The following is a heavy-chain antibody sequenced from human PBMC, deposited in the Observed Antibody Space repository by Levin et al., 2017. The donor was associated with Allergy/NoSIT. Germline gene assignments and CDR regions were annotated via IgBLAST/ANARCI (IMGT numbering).Heavy chain of an antibody. V-gene: IGHV3-11*05. CDR1: GFIFSDYY. Sequence: GGSLRLSCAASGFIFSDYYMSWIRQAPGKGLEWISYISSRSTYTDSADSVKGRFTISRDNAKNSLYLQMKSLRADDTAVYYCARDAPWGYCDGGRCALDYWGQGTLVTVSS. CDR2: ISSRSTYT. CDR3: ARDAPWGYCDGGRCALDY. J-gene: IGHJ4*02. D-gene: IGHD2-21*01.